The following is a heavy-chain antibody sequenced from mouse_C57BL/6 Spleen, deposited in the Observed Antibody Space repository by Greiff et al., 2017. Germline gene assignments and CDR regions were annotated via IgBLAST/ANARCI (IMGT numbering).Heavy chain of an antibody. CDR1: GYSITSGYY. D-gene: IGHD2-3*01. J-gene: IGHJ2*01. CDR3: ASGGYYVFFDY. CDR2: ISYDGGN. V-gene: IGHV3-6*01. Sequence: DVKLQESGPGLVKPSQSLSLTCSVTGYSITSGYYWNWIRQFPGNKLEWRGYISYDGGNNYNPSLENPISITQYTSKHQFFLEFNSVTTEDTATYYCASGGYYVFFDYWGQGTTLTVSS.